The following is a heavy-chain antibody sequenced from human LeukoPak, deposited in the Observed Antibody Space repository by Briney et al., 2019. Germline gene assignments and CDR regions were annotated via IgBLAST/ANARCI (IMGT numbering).Heavy chain of an antibody. CDR1: GGTFSSYA. D-gene: IGHD6-13*01. CDR2: IIPIFGTA. V-gene: IGHV1-69*01. J-gene: IGHJ3*02. Sequence: SVKVSCKASGGTFSSYAISWVRQAPGQGLEWMGGIIPIFGTANYAQKFQGRVTITADESTSTAYMELSSLRSEDTAVYYCARDGAAAGSFDIWGQGTMVTVSS. CDR3: ARDGAAAGSFDI.